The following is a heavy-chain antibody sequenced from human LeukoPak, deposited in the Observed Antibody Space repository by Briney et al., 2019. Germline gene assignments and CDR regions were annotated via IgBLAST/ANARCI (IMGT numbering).Heavy chain of an antibody. J-gene: IGHJ4*02. CDR3: ARARSAALGYYDFWSGYYPNFDY. Sequence: PSETLSLTCAVYGGSSSGYYWSWIRQPPGKGLEWIGEINHSGSTNYNPSLKSRVTISVDTSKNQFSLKLSSVTAADTAVYYCARARSAALGYYDFWSGYYPNFDYWGQGTLVTVSS. D-gene: IGHD3-3*01. CDR2: INHSGST. V-gene: IGHV4-34*01. CDR1: GGSSSGYY.